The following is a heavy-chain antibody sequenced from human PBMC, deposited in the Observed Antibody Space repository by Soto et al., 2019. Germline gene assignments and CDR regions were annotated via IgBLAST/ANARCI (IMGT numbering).Heavy chain of an antibody. Sequence: ASVKVSCKASGYTFTSYAMHWVRQAPGQRLEWMGWINAGNGNTKYSQKFQGRVTITRDTSASTAYMELSSLRSEDAAVYYCARAESTYSGYVYYFDYWGQGTLVTVSS. CDR3: ARAESTYSGYVYYFDY. J-gene: IGHJ4*02. D-gene: IGHD5-12*01. V-gene: IGHV1-3*01. CDR2: INAGNGNT. CDR1: GYTFTSYA.